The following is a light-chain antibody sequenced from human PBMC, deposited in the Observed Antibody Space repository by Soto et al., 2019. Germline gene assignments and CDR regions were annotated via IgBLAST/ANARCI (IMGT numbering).Light chain of an antibody. Sequence: EIVMTQSPATLSVSPGERATLSCRASQTVNSNLAWYQQKPGQAPRLLIYGASTRATGVPARFIGSGSGTEFTLTISSLQSEDFAVYYCQHYNDWPLTFGGGTKVEIK. J-gene: IGKJ4*01. CDR2: GAS. V-gene: IGKV3-15*01. CDR1: QTVNSN. CDR3: QHYNDWPLT.